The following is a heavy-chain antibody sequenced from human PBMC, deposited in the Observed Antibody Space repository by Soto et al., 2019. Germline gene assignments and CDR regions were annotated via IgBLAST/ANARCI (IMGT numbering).Heavy chain of an antibody. CDR1: GGTFSNYA. D-gene: IGHD6-13*01. V-gene: IGHV1-69*13. Sequence: VASVKVSCKASGGTFSNYAINWVRQAPGQGLEWMGGIIPIFGTANYAQKFQGRVTITADESTSTAYMELSSLRSEDTAVYYCARGRGQQLAPDYYYGMDVWGQGTTVTVSS. J-gene: IGHJ6*02. CDR3: ARGRGQQLAPDYYYGMDV. CDR2: IIPIFGTA.